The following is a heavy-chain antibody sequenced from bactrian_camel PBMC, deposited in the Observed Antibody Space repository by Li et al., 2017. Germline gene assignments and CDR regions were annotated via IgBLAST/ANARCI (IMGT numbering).Heavy chain of an antibody. CDR1: GFTFSTST. V-gene: IGHV3-2*01. D-gene: IGHD7*01. Sequence: HVQLVESGGGLVQPGGSLRLSRAASGFTFSTSTMNWFRQAPGKELAWVARISARSSSIQYADFAKGRFTISTDNVKSTLYLQMNNLAPDDTAIYYCATDSTGAHCGGTYLTPRYYQTWGQGTQVTVS. J-gene: IGHJ6*01. CDR3: ATDSTGAHCGGTYLTPRYYQT. CDR2: ISARSSSI.